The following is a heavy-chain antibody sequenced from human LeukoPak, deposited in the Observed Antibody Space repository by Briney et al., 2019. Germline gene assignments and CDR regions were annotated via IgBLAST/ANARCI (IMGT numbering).Heavy chain of an antibody. Sequence: GGSLRLSCAASGFTFSTYWMSWVRQAPGKGLEWVANIKQDGSEKYYLDSVKGRFTISRDNAKNSLYLQMNSLRAEDTAVYFCTREAAAGIDYWGQGTLVTATS. D-gene: IGHD6-13*01. CDR3: TREAAAGIDY. J-gene: IGHJ4*02. V-gene: IGHV3-7*01. CDR2: IKQDGSEK. CDR1: GFTFSTYW.